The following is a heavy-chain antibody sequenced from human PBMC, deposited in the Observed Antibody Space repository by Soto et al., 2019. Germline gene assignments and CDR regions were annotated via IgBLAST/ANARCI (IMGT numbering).Heavy chain of an antibody. CDR2: ISYDGSNK. D-gene: IGHD3-22*01. Sequence: PGRSLRLSCAASGFTFSSYAMHWVRQAPGKGLEWVAVISYDGSNKYYADSVKGRFTISRDNSKNTLYLQMNSLRAEDTAVYYCARATYYYDSSAHPPFDYWGQGTLVTVSS. CDR1: GFTFSSYA. J-gene: IGHJ4*02. V-gene: IGHV3-30-3*01. CDR3: ARATYYYDSSAHPPFDY.